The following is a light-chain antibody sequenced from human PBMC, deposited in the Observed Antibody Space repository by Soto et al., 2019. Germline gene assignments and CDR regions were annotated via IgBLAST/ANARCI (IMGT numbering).Light chain of an antibody. V-gene: IGLV2-14*01. CDR1: SSDVGTYNY. CDR2: EVS. CDR3: SSYTSTSTLVV. J-gene: IGLJ2*01. Sequence: QSALTQPASVSGSPGQSITISCTGTSSDVGTYNYVSWYQQHPDKAPKLMIFEVSNRPSGVSHRFSGSKSGNTASLTISGLQAEDEADYYCSSYTSTSTLVVFGGGTKLTVL.